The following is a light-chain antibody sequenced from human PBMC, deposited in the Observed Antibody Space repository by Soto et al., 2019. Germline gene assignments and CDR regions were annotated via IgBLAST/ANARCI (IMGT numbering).Light chain of an antibody. V-gene: IGKV1-12*01. CDR3: QQLFMYPPT. CDR2: SAS. Sequence: DIHVTQSPSSVSASVGDRVTITCRASQAITSWLAWYQQKPGRAPKLLIYSASSLQSGAPSRFTGSGSGTDFTLTITSLQPDDAAVYYCQQLFMYPPTFGPGTKVDIK. CDR1: QAITSW. J-gene: IGKJ3*01.